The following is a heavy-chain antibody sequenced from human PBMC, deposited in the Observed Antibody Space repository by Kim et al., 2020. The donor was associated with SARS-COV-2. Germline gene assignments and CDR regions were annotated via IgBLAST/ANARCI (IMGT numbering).Heavy chain of an antibody. CDR3: ARRAYSSGWWYFDY. V-gene: IGHV3-74*01. J-gene: IGHJ4*02. Sequence: YEDSVKGRLTISRDNAKNTLYLQMNGLRAEDTAVYYCARRAYSSGWWYFDYWGQGTLVTVSS. D-gene: IGHD6-19*01.